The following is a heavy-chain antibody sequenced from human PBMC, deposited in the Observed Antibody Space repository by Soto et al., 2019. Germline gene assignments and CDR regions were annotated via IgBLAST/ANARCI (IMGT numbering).Heavy chain of an antibody. CDR1: DDSISSCRYY. D-gene: IGHD3-22*01. Sequence: PSETLSLTCYVSDDSISSCRYYWSWIRQSPGKGLEWIGNIYYSGSTYYNPSLTSRLSMSVDTSKNQFSLQLGSVTAADTAVYYCAREFDTSGWPSGMQHDRFDPWGQGTLVTVSS. J-gene: IGHJ5*02. CDR3: AREFDTSGWPSGMQHDRFDP. V-gene: IGHV4-31*03. CDR2: IYYSGST.